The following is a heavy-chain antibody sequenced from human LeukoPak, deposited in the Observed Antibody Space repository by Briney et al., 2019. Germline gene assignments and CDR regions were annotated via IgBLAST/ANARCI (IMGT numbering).Heavy chain of an antibody. CDR1: GFTFSSFG. CDR3: ASRRDCYSYYFDY. D-gene: IGHD5-24*01. J-gene: IGHJ4*02. CDR2: IRHDVSNK. V-gene: IGHV3-30*02. Sequence: GRSLRLSSGAFGFTFSSFGTHSVRQVPGKGLEWVAFIRHDVSNKYYADSVKGRFTISRDNSKITLYLQMNSLRAEDTAVYYCASRRDCYSYYFDYGGQGTLVSVS.